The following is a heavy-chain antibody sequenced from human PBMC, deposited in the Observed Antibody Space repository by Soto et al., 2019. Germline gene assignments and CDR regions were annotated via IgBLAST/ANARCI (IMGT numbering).Heavy chain of an antibody. V-gene: IGHV3-30-3*01. CDR1: GFTFSSYA. D-gene: IGHD3-22*01. CDR2: ISYDGSNK. Sequence: QVQLVESGGGVVQPGRSLRLSCAASGFTFSSYAMHWVRQAPGKGLEWVAVISYDGSNKYYADSVKGRFTISRDNSKNTLYLQMNGLRAEDTAVYYCARVYYDSSGYSGPLVYWGQGTLVTVSS. CDR3: ARVYYDSSGYSGPLVY. J-gene: IGHJ4*02.